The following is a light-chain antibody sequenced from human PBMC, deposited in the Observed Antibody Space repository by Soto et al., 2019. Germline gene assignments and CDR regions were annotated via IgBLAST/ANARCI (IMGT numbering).Light chain of an antibody. Sequence: DIQMTQSPSSLSASVGDRVTITCQASQDISNYLNWYQQKPGKAPKLLIYEASSLQSGVPSRFSGSGSGTEFTLTISSLQPDDFATYYCQQYNTFLTFGGGTKVDIK. J-gene: IGKJ4*01. CDR1: QDISNY. CDR3: QQYNTFLT. V-gene: IGKV1-5*03. CDR2: EAS.